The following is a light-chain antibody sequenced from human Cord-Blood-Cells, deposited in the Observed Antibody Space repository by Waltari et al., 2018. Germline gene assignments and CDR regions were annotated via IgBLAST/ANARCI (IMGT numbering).Light chain of an antibody. Sequence: QSVLTQPPSVSGAPGQRVTISCTGSSSNIGAGYDVHWYQQLPGTAPKPLIYGNSNRPSGVPDRFSGSKSGPSASLAITGLQAEDGADYYCQSYDSSLSGYVFGTGTKVTVL. J-gene: IGLJ1*01. CDR2: GNS. CDR1: SSNIGAGYD. CDR3: QSYDSSLSGYV. V-gene: IGLV1-40*01.